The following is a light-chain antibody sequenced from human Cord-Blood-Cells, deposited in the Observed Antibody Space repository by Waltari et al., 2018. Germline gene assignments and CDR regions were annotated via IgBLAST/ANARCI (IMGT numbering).Light chain of an antibody. J-gene: IGLJ2*01. V-gene: IGLV2-23*01. CDR3: CSYAGSSTYVV. Sequence: QSALTQPASVSGSPGQSITISCTGTSSDVGSYNLVSWYQQHPGKAPKLMIYEGSKRPSGVSNLFSGSKSGNTASLTSSGLQAEDEADYYCCSYAGSSTYVVFGGGTKLTVL. CDR2: EGS. CDR1: SSDVGSYNL.